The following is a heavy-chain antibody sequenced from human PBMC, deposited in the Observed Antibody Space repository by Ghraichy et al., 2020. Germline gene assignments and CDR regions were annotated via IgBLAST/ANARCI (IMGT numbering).Heavy chain of an antibody. CDR3: VKDGHYYGSGSYFPLGY. CDR1: GFTFSSYA. V-gene: IGHV3-64D*06. J-gene: IGHJ4*02. D-gene: IGHD3-10*01. Sequence: GGSLRLSCSASGFTFSSYAMHWVRQAPGKGLEYVSAISSNGGSTYYADSVKGRFTISRDNSKNTLYLQMSSLRAEDTAVYYCVKDGHYYGSGSYFPLGYWGQGTLVTVSS. CDR2: ISSNGGST.